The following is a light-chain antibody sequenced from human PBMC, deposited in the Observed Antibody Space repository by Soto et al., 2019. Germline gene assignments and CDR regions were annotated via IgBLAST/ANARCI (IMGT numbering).Light chain of an antibody. Sequence: EIVLTQSPATLSLSPGERATISCRASQSVSSYLAWYQQKPGQAPRLLIYDASNRATGIPARFSGSGSGTDFTLTISSLEPEDFAVYYCQQRSNWPPGVFGPGTKVDIK. J-gene: IGKJ3*01. CDR2: DAS. CDR3: QQRSNWPPGV. V-gene: IGKV3-11*01. CDR1: QSVSSY.